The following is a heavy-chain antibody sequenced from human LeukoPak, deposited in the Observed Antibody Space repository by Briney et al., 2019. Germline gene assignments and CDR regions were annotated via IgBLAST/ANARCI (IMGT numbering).Heavy chain of an antibody. D-gene: IGHD6-19*01. CDR2: IYPGDSDT. CDR3: ARDFRCGSGCKCMDV. V-gene: IGHV5-51*01. Sequence: GESLKISCKGSGYSFTSYWIGWVRQMPGKGLEWMGIIYPGDSDTRYSPSFQGQVTISADKSISTAYLQWSSLKASDSAMYYCARDFRCGSGCKCMDVWGQGTTVTVSS. CDR1: GYSFTSYW. J-gene: IGHJ6*02.